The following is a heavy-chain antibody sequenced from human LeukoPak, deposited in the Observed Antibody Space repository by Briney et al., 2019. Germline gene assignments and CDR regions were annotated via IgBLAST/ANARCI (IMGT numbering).Heavy chain of an antibody. Sequence: ASVKVSCKASGGTFSSYAISWVRQAPGQGLEWMGRIIPILGIANYAQKFQGRVTITADKSTSTAYMELSSLRSEDTAVYYCAREGMGYYFDYGPQGTLVSVSS. CDR3: AREGMGYYFDY. CDR1: GGTFSSYA. CDR2: IIPILGIA. J-gene: IGHJ4*02. D-gene: IGHD1-26*01. V-gene: IGHV1-69*04.